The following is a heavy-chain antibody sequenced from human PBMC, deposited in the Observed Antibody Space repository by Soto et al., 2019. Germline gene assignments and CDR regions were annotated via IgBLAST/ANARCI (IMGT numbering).Heavy chain of an antibody. CDR1: GFTFSSYA. D-gene: IGHD3-10*01. Sequence: DVQLLESGGHLVQPGGSLRLACAASGFTFSSYAMSWVRQAPGKGLEWVSSVSAGGDMTYYSDSVKGRFTISRENSNNALFLQMNSLRIEDTALYYCARGDRGGSGSPASYCYSGLDVWGQGATVTVS. CDR2: VSAGGDMT. CDR3: ARGDRGGSGSPASYCYSGLDV. V-gene: IGHV3-23*01. J-gene: IGHJ6*02.